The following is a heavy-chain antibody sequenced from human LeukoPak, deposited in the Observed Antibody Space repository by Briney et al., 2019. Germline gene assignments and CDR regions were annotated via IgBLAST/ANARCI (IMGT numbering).Heavy chain of an antibody. CDR3: ARALNGHYYGSSS. J-gene: IGHJ4*02. CDR2: IYYSGST. CDR1: GGSISSGGYY. D-gene: IGHD3-10*01. V-gene: IGHV4-31*03. Sequence: SETLSLNCTVSGGSISSGGYYWSWIRQHPGKGLEWIGYIYYSGSTYYNPSLKSRVTISVDTSKNQFSLKLSSVTAADTAVYYCARALNGHYYGSSSWGQGTLVTVSS.